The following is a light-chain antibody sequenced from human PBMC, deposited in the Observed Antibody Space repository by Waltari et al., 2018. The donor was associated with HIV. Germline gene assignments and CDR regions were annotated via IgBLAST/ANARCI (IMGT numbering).Light chain of an antibody. Sequence: QSVLTQPPSASGTPGQRVTISCSGTSPNLDFNYLYWYQQVPGTAPKLLIYDNIKRPSGIPDRFSGSKSGTSATLGITGLQAGDEADYYCGAWDSSLTAEVFGGGTKLTVL. CDR2: DNI. CDR1: SPNLDFNY. CDR3: GAWDSSLTAEV. V-gene: IGLV1-51*01. J-gene: IGLJ2*01.